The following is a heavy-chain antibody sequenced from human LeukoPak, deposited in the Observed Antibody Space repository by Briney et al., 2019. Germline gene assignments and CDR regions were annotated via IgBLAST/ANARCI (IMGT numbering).Heavy chain of an antibody. D-gene: IGHD6-13*01. CDR2: IYHSGST. J-gene: IGHJ4*02. CDR1: GYSISSGYY. V-gene: IGHV4-38-2*02. CDR3: AREGAFGIAAAHVDY. Sequence: SETLSLTCTVSGYSISSGYYWGWIRQPPGKGLEWIGSIYHSGSTYYNPSLKSRVTISVDTSKNQFSLKLSSVTAADTAVYYCAREGAFGIAAAHVDYWGQGTLVTVSS.